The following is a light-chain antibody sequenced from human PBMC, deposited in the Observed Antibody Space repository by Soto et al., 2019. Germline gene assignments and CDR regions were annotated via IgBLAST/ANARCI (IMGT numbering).Light chain of an antibody. CDR1: QSVLYSSNNKNY. CDR3: QQYNSYPIT. Sequence: DLLMTPSPDSLAVSLGERATINCKSSQSVLYSSNNKNYLAWYQQKPGQPPKLLIYWASTRESGVPDRFSGSGSGTDFTLTISSLQAEDVATYYCQQYNSYPITFGQGTRLEI. V-gene: IGKV4-1*01. CDR2: WAS. J-gene: IGKJ5*01.